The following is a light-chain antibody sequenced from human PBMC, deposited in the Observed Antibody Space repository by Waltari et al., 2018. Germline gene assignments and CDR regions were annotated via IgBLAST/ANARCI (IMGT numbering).Light chain of an antibody. CDR3: QQRKSWPLT. J-gene: IGKJ4*01. Sequence: EIVLTQSPGTLSLSPGERAPLSCRASHSVSRYLAWYQQRPGQAPRLLIYDASNRATGIPARFSGSVSETDFTLTISSLEPEDFAVYYCQQRKSWPLTFGGGTKVEIK. V-gene: IGKV3-11*01. CDR2: DAS. CDR1: HSVSRY.